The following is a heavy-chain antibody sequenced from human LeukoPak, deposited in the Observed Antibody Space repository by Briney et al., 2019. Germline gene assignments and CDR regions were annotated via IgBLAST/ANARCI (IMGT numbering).Heavy chain of an antibody. CDR3: ARVSRGSYHFEY. Sequence: GGSLRLSCAASGFTFSSYWMHWVRQGPGKGLEWVSRINMDGTTISYADSVKGRFTISRDNAKNTLYLQMSSLRAEDTAVYYCARVSRGSYHFEYWGQGALVTVSS. J-gene: IGHJ4*02. D-gene: IGHD1-26*01. V-gene: IGHV3-74*01. CDR2: INMDGTTI. CDR1: GFTFSSYW.